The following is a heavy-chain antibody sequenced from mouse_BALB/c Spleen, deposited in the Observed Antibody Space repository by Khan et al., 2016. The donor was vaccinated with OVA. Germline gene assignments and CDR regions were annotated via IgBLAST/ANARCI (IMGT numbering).Heavy chain of an antibody. CDR3: ARYDYDDYFDS. D-gene: IGHD2-4*01. CDR2: INTYTGEP. J-gene: IGHJ2*01. V-gene: IGHV9-3-1*01. CDR1: GYTFTNYG. Sequence: QIQLVQSGPDLKKPGETVKISCKASGYTFTNYGMNWVKQAPGKGLKWMGWINTYTGEPTYVDDFKGRFVFSLETSASTAYLQINNLKNEDTATYFYARYDYDDYFDSWGQGTTLTVSS.